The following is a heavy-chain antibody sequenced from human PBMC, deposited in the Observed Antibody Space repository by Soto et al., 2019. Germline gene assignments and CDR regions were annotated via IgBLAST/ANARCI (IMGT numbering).Heavy chain of an antibody. CDR2: IYWDDDK. V-gene: IGHV2-5*02. D-gene: IGHD2-2*01. J-gene: IGHJ4*02. Sequence: QITLKESGPTLVKPTQTLTLTCTFSGFSLSTSGVGVGWIRQPPGKALEWLALIYWDDDKRYSPSLKSRLTITKDNSKNQVVLTMTNMDPVDTATYYCARAKYCSSTSCSDYWGQGTLVTVSS. CDR1: GFSLSTSGVG. CDR3: ARAKYCSSTSCSDY.